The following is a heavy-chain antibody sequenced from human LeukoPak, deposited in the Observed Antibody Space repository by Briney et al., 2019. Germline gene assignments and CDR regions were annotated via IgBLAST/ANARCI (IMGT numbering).Heavy chain of an antibody. J-gene: IGHJ3*02. D-gene: IGHD6-19*01. Sequence: GRSLRLSCAASGLTFSSYGMHWVRQAPGKGLEWVAVISYDGSTKYYADSVKGRFTISRDNSKNTLYLQMNSLRAEDTAVYYCAKAPGIAVPDIWGQGTMVTVSS. CDR1: GLTFSSYG. CDR3: AKAPGIAVPDI. CDR2: ISYDGSTK. V-gene: IGHV3-30*18.